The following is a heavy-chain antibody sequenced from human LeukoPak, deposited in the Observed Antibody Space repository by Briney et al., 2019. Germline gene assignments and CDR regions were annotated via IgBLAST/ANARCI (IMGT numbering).Heavy chain of an antibody. D-gene: IGHD3-3*01. Sequence: PGGSLRLSCAASGFTFGSYWMSWVRQAPGKGLEWVANIKQDGSEKYYVDSVKGRFTISRDNAKNSLYLQMNSLRAEDTAVYYCATSGYYYYFDYWGQGTLVTVSS. CDR3: ATSGYYYYFDY. CDR2: IKQDGSEK. CDR1: GFTFGSYW. V-gene: IGHV3-7*01. J-gene: IGHJ4*02.